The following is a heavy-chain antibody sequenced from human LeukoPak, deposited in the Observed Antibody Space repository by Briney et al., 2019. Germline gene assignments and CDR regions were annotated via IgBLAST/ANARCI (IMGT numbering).Heavy chain of an antibody. D-gene: IGHD3-16*01. CDR3: ARGGGLDA. J-gene: IGHJ6*02. V-gene: IGHV3-30-3*01. Sequence: GGSLRLSCAASGFTFSSYAMHWVRQAPGKGLEWVAVISYDGSNKYYADSVKGRFTISRDNSKNTLYLQMNSLRAEDTAVYFCARGGGLDAWGQGATVTVSS. CDR1: GFTFSSYA. CDR2: ISYDGSNK.